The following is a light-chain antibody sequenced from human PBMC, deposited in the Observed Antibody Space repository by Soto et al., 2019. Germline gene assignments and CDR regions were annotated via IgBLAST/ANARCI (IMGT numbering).Light chain of an antibody. CDR3: QQYGDSPWT. CDR1: QSVGSTY. J-gene: IGKJ1*01. V-gene: IGKV3-20*01. Sequence: EVVLTQSPGTLSLPPGERATLSCRASQSVGSTYLAWYQQKPGQAPRLLIYDASSRATGIPDRFSGSGSGTDFTLTISRLEPDDFAVYYCQQYGDSPWTFGQGTKVDIK. CDR2: DAS.